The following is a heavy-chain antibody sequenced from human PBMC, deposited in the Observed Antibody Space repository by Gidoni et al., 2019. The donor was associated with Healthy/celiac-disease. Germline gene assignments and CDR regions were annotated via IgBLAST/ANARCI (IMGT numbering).Heavy chain of an antibody. D-gene: IGHD6-6*01. V-gene: IGHV5-10-1*01. Sequence: EVQLVQSGAEVKKPGESLRISCKGSGYSFTSYWISWVRQMPGKGLEWMGRIDPSDSYTNYSPSFQGHVTISADKSISTAHLQWSSLKASDTAMYYCASHYHSSSSRYYYYGMDVWGQGTTVTVSS. CDR1: GYSFTSYW. J-gene: IGHJ6*02. CDR3: ASHYHSSSSRYYYYGMDV. CDR2: IDPSDSYT.